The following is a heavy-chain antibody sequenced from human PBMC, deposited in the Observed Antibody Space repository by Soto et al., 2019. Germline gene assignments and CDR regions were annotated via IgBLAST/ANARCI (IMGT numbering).Heavy chain of an antibody. Sequence: PGESLKISCKDSGYSFISYWIGWVRQMPGKGLEWMGIIYPGDSDTRYSPSFQGQVTISADKSISTAYLQWSSLKASDTAMYYCARLGGWGHCSNTRCYTFDYWGQGTPVTVS. V-gene: IGHV5-51*01. CDR3: ARLGGWGHCSNTRCYTFDY. D-gene: IGHD2-2*02. CDR2: IYPGDSDT. CDR1: GYSFISYW. J-gene: IGHJ4*02.